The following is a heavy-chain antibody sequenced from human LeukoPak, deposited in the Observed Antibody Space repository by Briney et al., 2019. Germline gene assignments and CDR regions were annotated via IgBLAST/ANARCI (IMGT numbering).Heavy chain of an antibody. V-gene: IGHV4-34*01. Sequence: SETLSLTCAVYGGSFSGYYWSWIRQPPGKGLEWIGEINHSGSTNYNPSLKSRVTISVDTSKNQFSLKLSSVTAADTAVYYCARLGYSSGWSVRYYYYYMDVWGKGTTVTVS. CDR1: GGSFSGYY. D-gene: IGHD6-19*01. J-gene: IGHJ6*03. CDR2: INHSGST. CDR3: ARLGYSSGWSVRYYYYYMDV.